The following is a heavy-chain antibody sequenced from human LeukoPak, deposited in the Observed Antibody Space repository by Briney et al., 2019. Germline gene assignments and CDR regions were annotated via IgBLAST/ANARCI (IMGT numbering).Heavy chain of an antibody. D-gene: IGHD3-22*01. J-gene: IGHJ4*02. CDR3: ARMYDSSGYYYPFDY. CDR2: IYHSGST. Sequence: SETLSLTCTVSGYSISSGYFWGWIRQPPGKGLEWIGSIYHSGSTDYNPSLKSRVTISVDKSKNQFSLNLSSVSAADTAVYYCARMYDSSGYYYPFDYWGQGTLVTVSS. CDR1: GYSISSGYF. V-gene: IGHV4-38-2*02.